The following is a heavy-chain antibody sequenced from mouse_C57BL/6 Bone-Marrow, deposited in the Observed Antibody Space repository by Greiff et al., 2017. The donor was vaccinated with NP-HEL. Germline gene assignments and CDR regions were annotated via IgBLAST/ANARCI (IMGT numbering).Heavy chain of an antibody. J-gene: IGHJ3*01. CDR3: ARHEDGYWFAY. V-gene: IGHV1-62-2*01. CDR2: FYPGSGSI. D-gene: IGHD2-2*01. CDR1: GYTFTEYT. Sequence: VKLMESGAELVKPGASVKLSCKASGYTFTEYTIHWVKQRSGQGLEWIGWFYPGSGSIKYNEKFKDKATLTADKSSSTVYMELSRVTSEDSAVEVCARHEDGYWFAYWGQGTLVTVSA.